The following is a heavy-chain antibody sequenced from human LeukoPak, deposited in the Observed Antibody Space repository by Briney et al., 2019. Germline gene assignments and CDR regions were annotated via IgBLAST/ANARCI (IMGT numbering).Heavy chain of an antibody. D-gene: IGHD3-10*01. CDR2: IYYSGST. CDR1: GGSISSYY. Sequence: SETLSLTCTVSGGSISSYYWSWIRQPPGKGLEWIGYIYYSGSTNYNPPLKSRVTISVDTSKNQFSLKLSSVTAADTAVYYCARVSIRGVISRHNWFDPWGQGTLVTVSS. J-gene: IGHJ5*02. CDR3: ARVSIRGVISRHNWFDP. V-gene: IGHV4-59*01.